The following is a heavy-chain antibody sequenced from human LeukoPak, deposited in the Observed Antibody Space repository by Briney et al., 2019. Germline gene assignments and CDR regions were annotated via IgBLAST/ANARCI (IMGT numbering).Heavy chain of an antibody. D-gene: IGHD5-18*01. Sequence: WETLSLTCTVSGVSISSGSYYWSWLRQPPGKGLAWFVYIYYSGSTNYNPSLKSRVTISVDTSKNQFSLKLSSVTAADTAVYYCARARRYSYVLRDAFDIWGQGTMVIVSS. CDR3: ARARRYSYVLRDAFDI. V-gene: IGHV4-61*01. CDR1: GVSISSGSYY. CDR2: IYYSGST. J-gene: IGHJ3*02.